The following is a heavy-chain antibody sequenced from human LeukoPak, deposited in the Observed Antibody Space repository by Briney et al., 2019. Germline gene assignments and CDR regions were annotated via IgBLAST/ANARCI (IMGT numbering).Heavy chain of an antibody. CDR2: ISTDGYTT. J-gene: IGHJ4*02. CDR3: VVGGSPGY. CDR1: GLAFSAYK. Sequence: GGSMRLSCAASGLAFSAYKMHWVRQAPRKGLVWVSRISTDGYTTDYADFVQGRFTASRDNTKNTWSLEMNSLRTEDTAVYYCVVGGSPGYWGQGTLVTVSS. D-gene: IGHD2-15*01. V-gene: IGHV3-74*01.